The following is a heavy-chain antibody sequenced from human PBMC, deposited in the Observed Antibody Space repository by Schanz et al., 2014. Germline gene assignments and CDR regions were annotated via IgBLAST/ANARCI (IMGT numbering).Heavy chain of an antibody. V-gene: IGHV4-59*01. CDR1: GGSMAGYY. Sequence: QVQLQESGPGLVEPSETLSLTCTVSGGSMAGYYWSFIRQPPGKGLEWIGYFYYTGSFNYNPSLKSRATISMDTSKNQFSLKLSSVTAADTAVYYCARSLSGYKYYFDYWGQGALVTVSS. CDR2: FYYTGSF. J-gene: IGHJ4*02. CDR3: ARSLSGYKYYFDY. D-gene: IGHD3-22*01.